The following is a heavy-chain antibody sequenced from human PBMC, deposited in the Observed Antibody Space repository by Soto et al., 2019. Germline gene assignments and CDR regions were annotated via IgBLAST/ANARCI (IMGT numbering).Heavy chain of an antibody. CDR2: INAGNGNT. CDR1: GYTFTSYA. D-gene: IGHD6-13*01. Sequence: GASVKVSCKASGYTFTSYAMHWVRQAPGQRLEWMGWINAGNGNTKYSQKFQGRVTITRDTSASTAYMELSSLRSEDTAVYYCARDSRYRLYSSSWSAGYYFVYWGQGTLVTVSS. V-gene: IGHV1-3*01. J-gene: IGHJ4*02. CDR3: ARDSRYRLYSSSWSAGYYFVY.